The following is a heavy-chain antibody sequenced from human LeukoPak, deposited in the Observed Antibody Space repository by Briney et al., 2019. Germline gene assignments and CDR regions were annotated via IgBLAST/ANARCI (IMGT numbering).Heavy chain of an antibody. J-gene: IGHJ4*02. CDR3: AGGDSSGWTDFDY. V-gene: IGHV4-59*08. CDR2: ISYRGST. CDR1: GGSISSFY. D-gene: IGHD6-19*01. Sequence: SETLSLTCTVSGGSISSFYWSWIRQPPGKGLEWIGFISYRGSTNYNPSLKSRVTISLDTSKKQFSLKLSSVTAEDTAVFYCAGGDSSGWTDFDYWGQGTLVTVSS.